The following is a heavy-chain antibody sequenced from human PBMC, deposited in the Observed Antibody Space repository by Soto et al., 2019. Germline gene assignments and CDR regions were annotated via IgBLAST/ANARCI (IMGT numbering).Heavy chain of an antibody. J-gene: IGHJ4*02. D-gene: IGHD3-22*01. CDR3: ARDKDYYDSSGYYDY. V-gene: IGHV1-18*04. Sequence: ASVNVSCKASGYTFTSYGISWVRQAPGQGLEWMGWISAYNCNTHYAQKLQGRVTMTTDTSTSTAYMELRSLRSDDTAVYYCARDKDYYDSSGYYDYWGQGTPVTVSS. CDR1: GYTFTSYG. CDR2: ISAYNCNT.